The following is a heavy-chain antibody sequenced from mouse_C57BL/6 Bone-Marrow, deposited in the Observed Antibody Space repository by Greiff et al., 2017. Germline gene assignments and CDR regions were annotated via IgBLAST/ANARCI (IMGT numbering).Heavy chain of an antibody. Sequence: VQLQQPGPELVKPGDSVKISCKASGYSFTGYFMNWVMQSHGKSLEWIGRINPYNGDTFYNQKFKGKATLTVDKSSSTAHMELRSLTSEDSAVYYCARSDYSNYAWFAYWGQGTLVTVSA. CDR3: ARSDYSNYAWFAY. D-gene: IGHD2-5*01. J-gene: IGHJ3*01. CDR2: INPYNGDT. CDR1: GYSFTGYF. V-gene: IGHV1-20*01.